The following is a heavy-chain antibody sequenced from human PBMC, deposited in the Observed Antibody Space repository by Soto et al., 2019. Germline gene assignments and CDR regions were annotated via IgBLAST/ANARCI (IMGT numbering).Heavy chain of an antibody. J-gene: IGHJ4*02. D-gene: IGHD2-15*01. CDR3: ASGGSVSD. CDR1: GFTFSRYW. Sequence: GGSLRLSCAASGFTFSRYWMHWVRQAPGKGLVWVSRINSDGSSTSYADSVKGRFTIYRDNAKNSLYLQMNSLRAEDTAVYYWASGGSVSDWGQGTLVTVSS. V-gene: IGHV3-74*01. CDR2: INSDGSST.